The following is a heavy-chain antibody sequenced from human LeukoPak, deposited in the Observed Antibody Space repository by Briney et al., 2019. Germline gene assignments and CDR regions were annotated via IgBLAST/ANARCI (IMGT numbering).Heavy chain of an antibody. CDR3: ARDLRVRVVPAAIPEDY. D-gene: IGHD2-2*02. CDR2: INNYGGST. J-gene: IGHJ4*02. V-gene: IGHV3-NL1*01. Sequence: GGSLRLSCAASGFTFSTYSMGWVRQAPGKGLEWVSVINNYGGSTFYADSVKGRFTISRDNSKNTLYLQMNSLRAEDTAVYYCARDLRVRVVPAAIPEDYWGQGTLVTVSS. CDR1: GFTFSTYS.